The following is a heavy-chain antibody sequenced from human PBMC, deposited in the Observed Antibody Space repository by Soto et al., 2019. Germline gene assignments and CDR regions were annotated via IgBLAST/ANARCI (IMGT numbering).Heavy chain of an antibody. CDR2: INPNSGGT. Sequence: ASVKVSCKASGYTFTGYYIHWVRQAPGQGLEWMGWINPNSGGTNYAQKFQGWVTMTRDTSISTAYMELSRLRSDDTAVYYCARAKGGGDDYYYYGMDVWGQGTTVTVSS. J-gene: IGHJ6*02. D-gene: IGHD2-21*02. CDR1: GYTFTGYY. CDR3: ARAKGGGDDYYYYGMDV. V-gene: IGHV1-2*04.